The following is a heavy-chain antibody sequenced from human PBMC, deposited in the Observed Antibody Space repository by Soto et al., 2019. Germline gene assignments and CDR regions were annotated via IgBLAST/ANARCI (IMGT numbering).Heavy chain of an antibody. Sequence: QLQLQESGPGLVKPSETLSLTCTVSGGSISSSSYYWGWIRQPPGKGLEWIGSMYHSGSTYYNPSLKSRVTISVDTSKNQFSLKLSSVTAADTAVYYCARQWGLDAFDFWGQGTMVTVSS. CDR1: GGSISSSSYY. V-gene: IGHV4-39*01. D-gene: IGHD3-16*01. CDR2: MYHSGST. CDR3: ARQWGLDAFDF. J-gene: IGHJ3*01.